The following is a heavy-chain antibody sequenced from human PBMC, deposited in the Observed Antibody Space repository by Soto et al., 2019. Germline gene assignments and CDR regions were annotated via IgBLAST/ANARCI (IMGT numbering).Heavy chain of an antibody. CDR3: ARWDDPEAWLSV. J-gene: IGHJ6*01. Sequence: WIWIRQTPGKGLEWFGDVEYSGMTNYNPFLNSGISMSVDTSNNRFSLNLKSVTAADTAKYYCARWDDPEAWLSVWGQGTTVTVSS. CDR2: VEYSGMT. V-gene: IGHV4-39*02. D-gene: IGHD3-22*01.